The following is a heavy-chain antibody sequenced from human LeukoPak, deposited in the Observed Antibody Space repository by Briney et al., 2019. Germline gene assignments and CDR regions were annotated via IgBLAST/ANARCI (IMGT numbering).Heavy chain of an antibody. CDR1: GFTFNNYA. CDR2: ISGSGGST. J-gene: IGHJ4*02. CDR3: ATLDSSSWYLSHQPFVGY. Sequence: GGSLRLSCAASGFTFNNYAMSWVRQAPGKGLEWVSAISGSGGSTYYADSVKGRFTISRDISKNTLYLQMNSLRAEDTAVYYCATLDSSSWYLSHQPFVGYWGQGTLVTVSS. V-gene: IGHV3-23*01. D-gene: IGHD6-13*01.